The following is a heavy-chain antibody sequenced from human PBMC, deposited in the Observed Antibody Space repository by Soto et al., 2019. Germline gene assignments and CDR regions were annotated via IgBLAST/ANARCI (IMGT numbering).Heavy chain of an antibody. Sequence: EVQLVESGGGLVQPGGSLRLSCAASGFTFSNYAMHWVRQSPGKGLEYVSAISSNGGSTYYAISVKGRFTISRDNSKNTLYLQLGSLTDDDMALYYCARDHTWGGSSYSYWFDYWGQGTLVTVSS. CDR2: ISSNGGST. CDR1: GFTFSNYA. V-gene: IGHV3-64*01. D-gene: IGHD3-22*01. CDR3: ARDHTWGGSSYSYWFDY. J-gene: IGHJ4*02.